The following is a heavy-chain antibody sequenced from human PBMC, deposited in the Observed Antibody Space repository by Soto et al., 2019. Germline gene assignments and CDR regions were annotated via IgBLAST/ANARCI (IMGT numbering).Heavy chain of an antibody. Sequence: EVQLVESGGGLVQPGRSLRLSCAASGFRFEDYAMNWVRQPPGKGLEWVSGIGWNSGTIGYAGSVKGRFIISRDNAKSSLFLQMNSLRPADTALYYCTKASRGASSSYNYGMEVWGPGTTVTVSS. D-gene: IGHD3-10*01. V-gene: IGHV3-9*01. J-gene: IGHJ6*02. CDR2: IGWNSGTI. CDR1: GFRFEDYA. CDR3: TKASRGASSSYNYGMEV.